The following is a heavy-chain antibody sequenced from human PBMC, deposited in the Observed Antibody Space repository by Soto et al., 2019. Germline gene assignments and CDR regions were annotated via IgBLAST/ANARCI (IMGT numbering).Heavy chain of an antibody. D-gene: IGHD3-3*01. Sequence: ASVKVSCKTSGDSFNDYYIHWVRQAPGQGLEWMGWINPNGGATEYAQKFQGRVTMTRNTSISTAYMELSSLRSDDTAVYYCARGIHGTIFGVALTKRYYMDVWGKGTTVTVSS. J-gene: IGHJ6*03. CDR3: ARGIHGTIFGVALTKRYYMDV. V-gene: IGHV1-2*02. CDR1: GDSFNDYY. CDR2: INPNGGAT.